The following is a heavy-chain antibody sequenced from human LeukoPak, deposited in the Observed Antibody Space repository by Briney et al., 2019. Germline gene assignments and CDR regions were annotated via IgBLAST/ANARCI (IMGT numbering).Heavy chain of an antibody. J-gene: IGHJ4*02. CDR3: AKGGKWDVTPFDY. Sequence: PGGSLRLSCAASGFTFSSAAMSWVRQAPGKGLEWVSIISSSGGSTYYADSVKGRFIISRDNSKNTLYLQMNSLRAEDTAVYYCAKGGKWDVTPFDYWGQGTLVTVSS. CDR2: ISSSGGST. V-gene: IGHV3-23*01. CDR1: GFTFSSAA. D-gene: IGHD1-26*01.